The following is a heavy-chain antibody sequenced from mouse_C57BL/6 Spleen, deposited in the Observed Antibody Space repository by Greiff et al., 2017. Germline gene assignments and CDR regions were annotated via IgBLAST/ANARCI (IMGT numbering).Heavy chain of an antibody. CDR3: ARWGGSYYAMDY. Sequence: VQLQQPGAELVKPGASVKLSCKASGYTFTSYWMHWVKQRPGQGLEWIGNINPTNGGTNYNEKFKSKATLTVDKSSSTAYMQLSSLTSEDSAVYYCARWGGSYYAMDYWGQGTSVTVSA. J-gene: IGHJ4*01. CDR1: GYTFTSYW. D-gene: IGHD1-3*01. V-gene: IGHV1-53*01. CDR2: INPTNGGT.